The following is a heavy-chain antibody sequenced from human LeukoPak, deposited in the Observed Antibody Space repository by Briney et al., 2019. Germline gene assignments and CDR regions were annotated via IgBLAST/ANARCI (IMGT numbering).Heavy chain of an antibody. J-gene: IGHJ4*02. CDR3: AKDQISNWNSRALDY. V-gene: IGHV3-21*04. CDR2: ISSSSSYI. Sequence: GGSLRLSCAASGFTFSSYNMNWVRQAPGKGLEWVSSISSSSSYIYYADSVKGRFTISRDNAKNSLYLQMNSLRAEDTAVYYCAKDQISNWNSRALDYWGQGTLVTVSS. CDR1: GFTFSSYN. D-gene: IGHD1-7*01.